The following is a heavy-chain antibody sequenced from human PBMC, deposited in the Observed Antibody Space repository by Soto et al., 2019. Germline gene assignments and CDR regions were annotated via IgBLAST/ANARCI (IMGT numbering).Heavy chain of an antibody. D-gene: IGHD6-19*01. CDR3: ARESGIAVAGTGAFDI. CDR1: GGSISSSNW. CDR2: IYHSGST. V-gene: IGHV4-4*02. J-gene: IGHJ3*02. Sequence: SETLSLTCAVSGGSISSSNWWSWVRQPPGKGLEWIGEIYHSGSTNYNPSLKSRVTISVDKSKNQFSLKLSSVTAADTAVYYCARESGIAVAGTGAFDIWGQGTMVTVSS.